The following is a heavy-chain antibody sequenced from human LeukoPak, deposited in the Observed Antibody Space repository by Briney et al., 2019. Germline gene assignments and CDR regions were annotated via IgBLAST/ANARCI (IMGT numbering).Heavy chain of an antibody. V-gene: IGHV4-4*07. J-gene: IGHJ4*02. CDR3: AANSADDYTLGSSYKV. Sequence: PSETLSLTCTVSGGSISSYYWSWIRQPAGKGLEGIGSIYTSGSTNYNPSLKSRVTMSVDTSKNHFSLKLNSVTAADTAVYYCAANSADDYTLGSSYKVRGQGTLVTVSS. D-gene: IGHD3-10*01. CDR2: IYTSGST. CDR1: GGSISSYY.